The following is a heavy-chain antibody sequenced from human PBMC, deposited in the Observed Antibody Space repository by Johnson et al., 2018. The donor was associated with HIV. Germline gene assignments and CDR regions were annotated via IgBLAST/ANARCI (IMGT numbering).Heavy chain of an antibody. CDR1: GFTFSYYW. CDR2: IKQDGSEK. CDR3: ARERQLVRAFDI. D-gene: IGHD6-6*01. V-gene: IGHV3-7*05. Sequence: MQLVESGGGVVQPGRSLRLSCAVSGFTFSYYWMSWVRQAPGKGLEWVANIKQDGSEKYYVDSVKGRFTISRDNAKKSLYLQMNSLRAEDTAVYYCARERQLVRAFDIWGQGTMVTVSS. J-gene: IGHJ3*02.